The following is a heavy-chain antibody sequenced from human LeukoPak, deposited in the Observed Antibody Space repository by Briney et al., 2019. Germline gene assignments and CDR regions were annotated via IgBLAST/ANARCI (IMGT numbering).Heavy chain of an antibody. J-gene: IGHJ4*02. Sequence: GGSLRLSCAASGFTFSSYWMSWVRQAPGKGLEWVANIKQDGSEKYYVDSVKGRFTISRDNAKNSLYLQMNSQRAEDTAVYYCARTSYCSSTSCLPFDYWGQGTLVTVSS. D-gene: IGHD2-2*01. V-gene: IGHV3-7*01. CDR1: GFTFSSYW. CDR3: ARTSYCSSTSCLPFDY. CDR2: IKQDGSEK.